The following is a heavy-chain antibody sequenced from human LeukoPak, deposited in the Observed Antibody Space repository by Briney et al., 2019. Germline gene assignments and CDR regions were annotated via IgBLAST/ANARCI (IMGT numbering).Heavy chain of an antibody. V-gene: IGHV4-39*01. Sequence: SETLSLTCSVSGDSISTSSYYWGWIRQPPGKGLEWIGTIYYSGSTYYNPSLTSRVTISVDTSKNQFSLKLSSATAADTALYYCARFTMIALFDDWGQGTLVTVSS. J-gene: IGHJ4*02. CDR1: GDSISTSSYY. CDR3: ARFTMIALFDD. CDR2: IYYSGST. D-gene: IGHD3-22*01.